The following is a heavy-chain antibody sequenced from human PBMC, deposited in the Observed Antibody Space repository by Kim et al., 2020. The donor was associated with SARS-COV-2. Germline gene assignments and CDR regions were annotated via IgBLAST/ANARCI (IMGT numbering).Heavy chain of an antibody. J-gene: IGHJ1*01. CDR1: GFTFSSYA. D-gene: IGHD6-19*01. CDR3: ARDGVHPKRTYSSGTLGYFQH. CDR2: ISYDGSNK. Sequence: GGSLRLSCAASGFTFSSYAMHWVRQAPGKGLEWVAVISYDGSNKYYADSVKGRFTISRDNSKNTLYLQMNSLRAEDTAVYYCARDGVHPKRTYSSGTLGYFQHWGQGTLVTVSS. V-gene: IGHV3-30*04.